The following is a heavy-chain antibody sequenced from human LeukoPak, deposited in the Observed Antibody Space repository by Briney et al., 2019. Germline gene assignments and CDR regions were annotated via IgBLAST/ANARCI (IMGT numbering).Heavy chain of an antibody. Sequence: SETLSLTCTVSGGSISSYYWSWIRQPPGRGLEWIGDIYYSGSTNYNPSLKSRVTISVDTSKNQFSLKLSSVTAADTAVYYCARLRVAVAGFDYWGQGTLVTVSS. D-gene: IGHD6-19*01. V-gene: IGHV4-59*01. CDR1: GGSISSYY. CDR3: ARLRVAVAGFDY. J-gene: IGHJ4*02. CDR2: IYYSGST.